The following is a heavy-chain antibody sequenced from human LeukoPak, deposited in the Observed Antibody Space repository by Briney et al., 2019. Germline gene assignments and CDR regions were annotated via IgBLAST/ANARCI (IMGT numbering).Heavy chain of an antibody. CDR3: ARGRGNSSSWYWDS. CDR1: GFTFRSYW. V-gene: IGHV3-7*01. Sequence: GGSLRLSCAASGFTFRSYWMGWVRPAPGKGREWVANIKQDGSEKYYVDSAKGRFTISRDKGKKSLYLQMNSLRIEDTAVYYCARGRGNSSSWYWDSWGQGTPVTVSS. J-gene: IGHJ4*02. D-gene: IGHD6-13*01. CDR2: IKQDGSEK.